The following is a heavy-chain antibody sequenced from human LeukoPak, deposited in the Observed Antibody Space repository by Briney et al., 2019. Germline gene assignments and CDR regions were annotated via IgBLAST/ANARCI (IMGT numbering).Heavy chain of an antibody. J-gene: IGHJ4*02. Sequence: SETLSLTCTVSGGSISSYYWSWIRQPPGKGLEWIGYIYYSGSTNYNPSLKSRVTISVDTSKNQFSLKLSSVTAADTAVYYCARHGGGYNLWYFDCWGQGTLVTVSS. CDR1: GGSISSYY. D-gene: IGHD5-24*01. CDR2: IYYSGST. V-gene: IGHV4-59*08. CDR3: ARHGGGYNLWYFDC.